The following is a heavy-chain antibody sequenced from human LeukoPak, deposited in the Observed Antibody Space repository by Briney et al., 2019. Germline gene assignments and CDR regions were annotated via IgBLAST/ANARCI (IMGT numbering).Heavy chain of an antibody. CDR2: IYSGGTT. J-gene: IGHJ3*02. CDR3: ARGQSGDPAFDI. CDR1: GFTFRNAW. Sequence: GGSLGLSCAASGFTFRNAWMSWVRQAPGKGLEWVSVIYSGGTTYYADSVEGRFTISRDNSRNTLNLQMNSLRAEDTAVYYCARGQSGDPAFDIWGQGTMVTVSS. V-gene: IGHV3-53*01. D-gene: IGHD4-17*01.